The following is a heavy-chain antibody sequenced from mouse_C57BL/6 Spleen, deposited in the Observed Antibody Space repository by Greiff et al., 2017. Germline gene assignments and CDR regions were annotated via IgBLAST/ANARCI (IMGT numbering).Heavy chain of an antibody. D-gene: IGHD4-1*01. Sequence: QVQLQQSGPELVKPGASVKISCKASGYAFSSSWMNWVKQRPGKGLEWIGRIYPGDGDTNYNGKFKGKATLTADKSSSTAYMQLSSLTSEDSAVYECARGTGRFGYWGKGTLVTVAA. CDR3: ARGTGRFGY. CDR2: IYPGDGDT. V-gene: IGHV1-82*01. J-gene: IGHJ3*01. CDR1: GYAFSSSW.